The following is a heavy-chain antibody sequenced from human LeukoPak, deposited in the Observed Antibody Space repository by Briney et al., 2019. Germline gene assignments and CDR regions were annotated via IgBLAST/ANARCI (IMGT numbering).Heavy chain of an antibody. CDR3: ARDRSLTDP. J-gene: IGHJ5*02. CDR1: GFTFSNYW. V-gene: IGHV3-7*01. Sequence: GGSLRLSCAASGFTFSNYWMSWVRQAPGRGLEWVANIDQDGSEKYYVDSVKGRFTISRDNAKNSLFLQMNSLRAEDTAVYYCARDRSLTDPWGQGTLVIVSS. CDR2: IDQDGSEK.